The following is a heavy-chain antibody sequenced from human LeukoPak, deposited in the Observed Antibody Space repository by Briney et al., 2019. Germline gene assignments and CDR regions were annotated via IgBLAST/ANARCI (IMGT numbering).Heavy chain of an antibody. CDR1: GYTFTSYD. J-gene: IGHJ4*02. D-gene: IGHD6-19*01. CDR3: ARDSSGWYGDLSY. CDR2: MNPNSGNT. Sequence: ASVTVSCKASGYTFTSYDINWVRQAAGQGLEWMGWMNPNSGNTGYAQKFQGRVTITRNTSISTAYMELSSLRSEDTAVYYCARDSSGWYGDLSYWGQGTLVTVSS. V-gene: IGHV1-8*03.